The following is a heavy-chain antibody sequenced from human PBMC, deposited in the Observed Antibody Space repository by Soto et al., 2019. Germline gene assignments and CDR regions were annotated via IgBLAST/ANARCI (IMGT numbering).Heavy chain of an antibody. CDR3: ASESLDCSGGSCYSLFAFDI. CDR1: GGTFSSYA. V-gene: IGHV1-69*06. Sequence: ASVKVSCKASGGTFSSYAISWVRQAPGQGLEWMGGIIPIFGTANYAQKFQGRVTITADKSTSTAYMELSSLRSEDTAVYYCASESLDCSGGSCYSLFAFDIWGQGTMVTVS. CDR2: IIPIFGTA. D-gene: IGHD2-15*01. J-gene: IGHJ3*02.